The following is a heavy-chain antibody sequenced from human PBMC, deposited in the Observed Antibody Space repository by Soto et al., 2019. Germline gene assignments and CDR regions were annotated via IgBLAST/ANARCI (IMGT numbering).Heavy chain of an antibody. Sequence: PGGSMRLSCAASGFTFSNYWMNWVRQVPGKGLVWVSRINTDGTSTTYADSVQGRFTISRDNAKNTLYLQMNSLRAEDTAVYYCVVNAGYSSGWYSDYFYYWGQGSPVTCAS. CDR3: VVNAGYSSGWYSDYFYY. D-gene: IGHD6-19*01. CDR1: GFTFSNYW. J-gene: IGHJ4*02. CDR2: INTDGTST. V-gene: IGHV3-74*01.